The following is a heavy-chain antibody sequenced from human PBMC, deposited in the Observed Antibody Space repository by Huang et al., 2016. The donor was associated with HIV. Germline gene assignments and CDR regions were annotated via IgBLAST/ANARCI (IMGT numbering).Heavy chain of an antibody. V-gene: IGHV4-39*02. D-gene: IGHD3-10*01. CDR3: ARLPGSITMIRGVITDPY. CDR1: GGSIRSDNYY. Sequence: QLQLQESGPGLVKPSETLSLTCTVSGGSIRSDNYYWGWIRQPPGNGLEWIGSIYYSGSTYYHPSLKRRVTITVDTSKNHFSLRMRSVTAADTAVYYCARLPGSITMIRGVITDPYWGQGTLVTVSS. J-gene: IGHJ4*02. CDR2: IYYSGST.